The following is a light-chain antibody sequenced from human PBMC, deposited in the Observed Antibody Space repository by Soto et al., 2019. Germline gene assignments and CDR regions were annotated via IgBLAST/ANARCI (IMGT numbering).Light chain of an antibody. CDR2: GAS. CDR3: QQYYSYPRT. J-gene: IGKJ1*01. V-gene: IGKV3-20*01. CDR1: QSVSSSY. Sequence: EIVLTQSPGTLSLSSGERATLSCRASQSVSSSYLAWYQQKPGQAPRLLISGASTRAAGISDRFRGSGSGTEFTLTISCLQSEDFATYYCQQYYSYPRTFGQGTKVDIK.